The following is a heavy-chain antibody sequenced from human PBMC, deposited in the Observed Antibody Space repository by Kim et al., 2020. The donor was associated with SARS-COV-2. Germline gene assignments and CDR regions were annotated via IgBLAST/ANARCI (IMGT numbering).Heavy chain of an antibody. V-gene: IGHV3-74*01. J-gene: IGHJ4*02. CDR3: ARRAYSSGWWYFDY. CDR2: ISGDGSST. D-gene: IGHD6-19*01. CDR1: GFTLSSYW. Sequence: GSLRLSCAASGFTLSSYWMHWVRQAPGKGLVWVSRISGDGSSTSYADSVKGRFTISRDNAKNTLYLQMNSLRVEDTAVYYCARRAYSSGWWYFDYWGQGTLVTVSS.